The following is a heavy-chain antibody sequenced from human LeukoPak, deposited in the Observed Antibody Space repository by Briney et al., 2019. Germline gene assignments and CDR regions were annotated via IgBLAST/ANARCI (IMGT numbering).Heavy chain of an antibody. Sequence: GGSLRLSCAASGFTLSSHAMHWVRQAPGKGLEWVAGISYGGNDQDYADSVRGRFTISRDNSKNTLYLEMISLRAEDTAVYYCAKEPYDTSGFYWGGFDSWGQGTLGTVSS. CDR2: ISYGGNDQ. CDR1: GFTLSSHA. J-gene: IGHJ4*02. V-gene: IGHV3-30*18. D-gene: IGHD3-22*01. CDR3: AKEPYDTSGFYWGGFDS.